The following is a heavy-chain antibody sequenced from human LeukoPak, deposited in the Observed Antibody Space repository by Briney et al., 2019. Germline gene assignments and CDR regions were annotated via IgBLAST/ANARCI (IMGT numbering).Heavy chain of an antibody. V-gene: IGHV4-39*07. CDR1: GDSISSGDYY. CDR3: ARRVITMVWVNWFDP. CDR2: INHSGST. Sequence: KASETLSLTCTVSGDSISSGDYYWSWIRQPPGKGLEWIGEINHSGSTNYNPSLKSRVTISVDTSKNQFSLKLSSVTAADTAVYYCARRVITMVWVNWFDPWGQGTLVTVSS. D-gene: IGHD3-10*01. J-gene: IGHJ5*02.